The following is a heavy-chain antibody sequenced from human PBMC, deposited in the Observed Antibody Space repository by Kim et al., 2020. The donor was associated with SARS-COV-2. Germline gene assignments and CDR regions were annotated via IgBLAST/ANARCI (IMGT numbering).Heavy chain of an antibody. CDR1: GFTFSKYW. D-gene: IGHD6-19*01. CDR3: ARHSNSSGWYRGKYYYYGMDV. J-gene: IGHJ6*02. CDR2: IKQDGSEK. V-gene: IGHV3-7*01. Sequence: GGSLRLSCAASGFTFSKYWMNWVRQAPGKGLEWVANIKQDGSEKYYVDSVKGRFTIARDNAKNSLYLQMNGLRAEDTALYYCARHSNSSGWYRGKYYYYGMDVWGQGTTVTVSS.